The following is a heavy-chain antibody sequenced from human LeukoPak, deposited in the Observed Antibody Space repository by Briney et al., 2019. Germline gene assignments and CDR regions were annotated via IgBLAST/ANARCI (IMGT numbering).Heavy chain of an antibody. J-gene: IGHJ4*02. V-gene: IGHV7-4-1*02. CDR3: ARELCVRGSGSYCPFDY. CDR1: GYTFTSYA. Sequence: ASVKVSCKASGYTFTSYAMNWARQAPGQGLEWMGWINTNTGNPTYGQGFTGRFVFSLDTSVSTAYLQISSLKAEDTAVYYCARELCVRGSGSYCPFDYWGQGTLVTVSS. CDR2: INTNTGNP. D-gene: IGHD3-10*01.